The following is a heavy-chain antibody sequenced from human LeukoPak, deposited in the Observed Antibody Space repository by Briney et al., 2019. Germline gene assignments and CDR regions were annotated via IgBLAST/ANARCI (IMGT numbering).Heavy chain of an antibody. CDR2: ISSSSSYI. Sequence: GGSLRLSCAASGFTFSSYSMNWVRQASGKGLEWVSSISSSSSYIYYADSVKGRFTISRDNAKNSLYLQMNSLRAEDTAVYYCARGLHYDFWSGYYTVYYYMGVWGKGTTVTVSS. J-gene: IGHJ6*03. CDR1: GFTFSSYS. V-gene: IGHV3-21*01. CDR3: ARGLHYDFWSGYYTVYYYMGV. D-gene: IGHD3-3*01.